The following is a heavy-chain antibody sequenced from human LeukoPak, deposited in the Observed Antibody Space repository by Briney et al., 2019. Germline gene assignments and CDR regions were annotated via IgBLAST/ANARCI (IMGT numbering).Heavy chain of an antibody. CDR2: IKQDGSEK. J-gene: IGHJ4*02. CDR3: ASGDGYNPYYFDY. Sequence: TGGSLRLSCAASGFTFSSYWMSWVRQAPGKGLEWVANIKQDGSEKYYVDSVKGRFTISRDNAKNSLYLQMNSLRAEDTAVYYCASGDGYNPYYFDYWGQGTLVTVSS. V-gene: IGHV3-7*01. D-gene: IGHD5-24*01. CDR1: GFTFSSYW.